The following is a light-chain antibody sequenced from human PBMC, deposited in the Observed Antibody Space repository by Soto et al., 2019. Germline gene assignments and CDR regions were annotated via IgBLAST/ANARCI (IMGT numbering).Light chain of an antibody. CDR3: QQHDTRPTMT. CDR1: QDIDNY. J-gene: IGKJ5*01. CDR2: AAS. V-gene: IGKV1-33*01. Sequence: IHVTQSPSSLSASVGESVTITCRASQDIDNYLNWYQHRPGEAPKLLIYAASYLETGVSTRFSGSGSGTDFSFTITNLRPEDSGTYYCQQHDTRPTMTFGQGTRLEIK.